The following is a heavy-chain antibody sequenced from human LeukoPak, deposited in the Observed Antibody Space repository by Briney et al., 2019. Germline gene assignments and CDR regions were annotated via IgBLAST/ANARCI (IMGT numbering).Heavy chain of an antibody. CDR2: ISYDGRNK. D-gene: IGHD5-24*01. CDR1: GFTFSSYG. V-gene: IGHV3-30*18. J-gene: IGHJ4*02. Sequence: GRSLGLSCAASGFTFSSYGMHWVRQAPGKGLEWVAVISYDGRNKYYADSVKGRFTISRDNSKNTLYLQMNSLRAEDTAVYYCAKEPRRDGYNYLDYWGQGTLVTVSS. CDR3: AKEPRRDGYNYLDY.